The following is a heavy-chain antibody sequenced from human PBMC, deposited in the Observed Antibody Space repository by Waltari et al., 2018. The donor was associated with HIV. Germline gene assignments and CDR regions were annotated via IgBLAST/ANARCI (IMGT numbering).Heavy chain of an antibody. CDR1: GFSVISNS. J-gene: IGHJ5*02. CDR2: IKGDGHT. Sequence: EVQLVESGGGLIQPGESLRLSCAASGFSVISNSISWIRQAPGKGLEGVSMIKGDGHTNYADSVKCRFSTSRDEFKNIVYLQMNSLRVEDTAFYYCARLVSWFNPWGPGTLVTVSS. V-gene: IGHV3-53*01. CDR3: ARLVSWFNP. D-gene: IGHD1-26*01.